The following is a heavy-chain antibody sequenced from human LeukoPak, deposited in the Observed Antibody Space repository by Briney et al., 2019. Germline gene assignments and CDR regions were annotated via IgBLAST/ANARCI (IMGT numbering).Heavy chain of an antibody. Sequence: GGSLRLSCTASGFTFGEYAMSWLRQAPGKGLEWVGFIRSKAYGGTTEYAASVKGRFTISRDDSKSIAYLQMNSLKTEDTAVYYCTRDLPSTVTYYFAYWGQGTLVTVSS. CDR2: IRSKAYGGTT. CDR1: GFTFGEYA. CDR3: TRDLPSTVTYYFAY. J-gene: IGHJ4*02. V-gene: IGHV3-49*03. D-gene: IGHD4-17*01.